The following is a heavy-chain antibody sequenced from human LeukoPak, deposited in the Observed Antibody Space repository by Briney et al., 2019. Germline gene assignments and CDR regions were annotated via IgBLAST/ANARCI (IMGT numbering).Heavy chain of an antibody. V-gene: IGHV3-9*01. CDR1: GFTFYDYA. CDR3: AKDRGYSYGYDYFDY. Sequence: PGKSLRLSCAASGFTFYDYAMHGVPQAPGKGLEWVSGISWNSGSIGYADSVKGRVTISRDNAKNSLYLQMNSLRAEDTALYYCAKDRGYSYGYDYFDYWGQGTLVTVSS. CDR2: ISWNSGSI. D-gene: IGHD5-18*01. J-gene: IGHJ4*02.